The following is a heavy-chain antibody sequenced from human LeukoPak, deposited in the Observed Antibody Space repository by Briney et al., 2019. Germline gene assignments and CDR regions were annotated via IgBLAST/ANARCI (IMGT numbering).Heavy chain of an antibody. J-gene: IGHJ5*02. D-gene: IGHD6-19*01. CDR2: ISSSGSTI. V-gene: IGHV3-11*01. CDR1: GFTFSDYY. Sequence: GGSLRLSCAASGFTFSDYYMSWIRQAPGKGLEWVSYISSSGSTIYYADSVKGRFTISRDNAKNSLYLQMNSLRAEDTAVYYCARDTRGSSGWYRRFDPWGQGTLVTVSS. CDR3: ARDTRGSSGWYRRFDP.